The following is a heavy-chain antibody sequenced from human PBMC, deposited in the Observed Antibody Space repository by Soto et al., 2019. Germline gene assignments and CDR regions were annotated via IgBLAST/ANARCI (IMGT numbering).Heavy chain of an antibody. Sequence: GGSLRLSCAASGFTVSSNYMSWVRQAPGKGLEWVSVIYSGGSTYYADSVKGRFTISRDNSKNTLYLQMNSLRAEDTAVYYCARDRGYCSSTSTSCYYYYGMDVWGQGTTVTVSS. CDR2: IYSGGST. D-gene: IGHD2-2*01. CDR3: ARDRGYCSSTSTSCYYYYGMDV. CDR1: GFTVSSNY. J-gene: IGHJ6*02. V-gene: IGHV3-66*01.